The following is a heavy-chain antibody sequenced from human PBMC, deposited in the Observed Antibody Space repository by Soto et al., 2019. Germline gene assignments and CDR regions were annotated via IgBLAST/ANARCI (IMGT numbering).Heavy chain of an antibody. D-gene: IGHD2-2*01. J-gene: IGHJ2*01. V-gene: IGHV4-34*01. CDR3: ARNSDYLEYHLLYWYFDL. CDR1: GVSFSGYY. Sequence: QVQLQQWGAGLLKPSETLSLTCAVYGVSFSGYYWSWIRQPPGKGLEWIGEINHSGSTNYNPSLTSRVTISVDTSKNQFSLKLSSVTAADTAVYYCARNSDYLEYHLLYWYFDLWGRGTLVTVSS. CDR2: INHSGST.